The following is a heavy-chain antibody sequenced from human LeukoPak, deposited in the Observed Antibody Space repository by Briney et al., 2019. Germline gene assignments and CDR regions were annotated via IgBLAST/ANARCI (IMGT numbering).Heavy chain of an antibody. Sequence: SETLSLTCTVPGGSISSSSYYWGWIRQPPGKGLEWIGSIYYSGSTYYNPSLKSRVTISVDTSKNQFSLKLSSVTAADTAVYYCARTEIAAAGIGFFDYWGQGTLVTVSS. J-gene: IGHJ4*02. V-gene: IGHV4-39*01. D-gene: IGHD6-13*01. CDR1: GGSISSSSYY. CDR2: IYYSGST. CDR3: ARTEIAAAGIGFFDY.